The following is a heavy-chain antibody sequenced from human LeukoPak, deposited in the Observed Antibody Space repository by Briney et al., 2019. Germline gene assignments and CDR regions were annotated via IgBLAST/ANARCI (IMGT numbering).Heavy chain of an antibody. Sequence: RASVKVSCKASGGTFSSYAISWVRQAPGQGLEWMGRIIPILGIANYAQKFQGRVTITADKSTSTAYMELSSLRSEDTAVYYCARSDYYGSGSYPYYYYGMDVWGQGTTVTVPS. CDR2: IIPILGIA. J-gene: IGHJ6*02. V-gene: IGHV1-69*04. CDR1: GGTFSSYA. D-gene: IGHD3-10*01. CDR3: ARSDYYGSGSYPYYYYGMDV.